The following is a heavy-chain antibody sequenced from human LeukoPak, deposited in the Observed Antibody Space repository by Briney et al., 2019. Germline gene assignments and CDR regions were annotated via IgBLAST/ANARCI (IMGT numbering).Heavy chain of an antibody. V-gene: IGHV4-39*01. CDR1: GGSISISHYY. CDR3: ARENPKNSDF. D-gene: IGHD2/OR15-2a*01. Sequence: SETLSLTCTVSGGSISISHYYWGWIRQPPGKGLEWIGSIYYSGSTYYNPSLKSRVTISVDTSKNQFSLKLSSVTAADTAVYYCARENPKNSDFWGQGTLVTVSS. CDR2: IYYSGST. J-gene: IGHJ4*02.